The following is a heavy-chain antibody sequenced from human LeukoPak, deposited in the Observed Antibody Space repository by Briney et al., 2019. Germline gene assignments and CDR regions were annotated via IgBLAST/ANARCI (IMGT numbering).Heavy chain of an antibody. CDR3: ARGRGYSYGAFDY. J-gene: IGHJ4*02. V-gene: IGHV4-34*01. CDR2: INHSGST. CDR1: GGSFSGYY. Sequence: SETLSLTCAVYGGSFSGYYWSWIRQPPGKGLEWIGEINHSGSTNYNPSLKSRVTISVDTSKNQFSLKLSSVTAADTAVYYCARGRGYSYGAFDYWGQGTLVTVSS. D-gene: IGHD5-18*01.